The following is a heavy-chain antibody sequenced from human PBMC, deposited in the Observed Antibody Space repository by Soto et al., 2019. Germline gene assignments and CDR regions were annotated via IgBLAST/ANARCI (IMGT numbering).Heavy chain of an antibody. CDR2: ISSNGGTT. CDR3: GGYSGDGIWS. V-gene: IGHV3-64*01. J-gene: IGHJ5*02. D-gene: IGHD1-26*01. CDR1: GFTFSSYS. Sequence: EVQLVESGGGLVQPGGSLRLSWAASGFTFSSYSMHWVRKAPGKGMEYVSAISSNGGTTSYANSVKGRFTISRDNSKNMLYLQMGSLRAEDMAVYYCGGYSGDGIWSWGQGTLVTVSS.